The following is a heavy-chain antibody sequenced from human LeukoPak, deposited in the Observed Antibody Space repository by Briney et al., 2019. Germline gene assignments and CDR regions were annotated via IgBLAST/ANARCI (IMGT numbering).Heavy chain of an antibody. Sequence: SQTLSLTCAISGYSVSSKSATRNWIRQSPSRCLEWLGMTYYRSTWYNDYAVSVRGRITVNPDTSKNQFSLHLNSVTPEDTAVYYCARRLTQYDCFDPWGQGILVTVSS. J-gene: IGHJ5*02. CDR1: GYSVSSKSAT. CDR2: TYYRSTWYN. CDR3: ARRLTQYDCFDP. V-gene: IGHV6-1*01. D-gene: IGHD2-2*01.